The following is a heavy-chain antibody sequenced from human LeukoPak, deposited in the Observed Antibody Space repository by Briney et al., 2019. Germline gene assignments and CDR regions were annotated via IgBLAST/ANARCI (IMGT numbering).Heavy chain of an antibody. Sequence: SETLSLTCSVSGGSINISRDYWGWIRQSPGKGLEWIGNIYQGGSTFYNPSLKSRVTISVDASKTQFSLKLSSVTAADTAVYYCARGISSSGWYLSYYFDYWGQGTLVTVSS. CDR2: IYQGGST. J-gene: IGHJ4*02. CDR3: ARGISSSGWYLSYYFDY. V-gene: IGHV4-39*07. CDR1: GGSINISRDY. D-gene: IGHD6-19*01.